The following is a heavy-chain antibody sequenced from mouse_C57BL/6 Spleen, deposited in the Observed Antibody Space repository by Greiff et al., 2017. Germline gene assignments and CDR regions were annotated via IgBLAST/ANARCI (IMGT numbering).Heavy chain of an antibody. D-gene: IGHD1-1*01. CDR1: GYTFTSYW. V-gene: IGHV1-72*01. Sequence: QVQLQQPGAELVQPGASVTLSCKASGYTFTSYWMHWVKQRPGRGLEWLGRIEPNSGGTKYNEKFKSKATLTVDKPSRTAYMQLSSLTSEDAAVYYCARNGLITTVVAGGAMDYWGQGTSVTVSS. CDR2: IEPNSGGT. J-gene: IGHJ4*01. CDR3: ARNGLITTVVAGGAMDY.